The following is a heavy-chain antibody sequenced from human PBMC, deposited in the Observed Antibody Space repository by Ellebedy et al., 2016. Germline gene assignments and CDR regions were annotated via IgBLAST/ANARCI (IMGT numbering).Heavy chain of an antibody. Sequence: SETLSLXXTVSGYSISSGYYWGWIRQPPGKGLECIGSIYHSGSTYYNPSLKSRVTISVDTSKNQFSLKLSSVTAADTAGYYCARVDGWGSYRPFDYWGQGTLVTVSS. D-gene: IGHD3-16*02. CDR3: ARVDGWGSYRPFDY. CDR1: GYSISSGYY. CDR2: IYHSGST. V-gene: IGHV4-38-2*02. J-gene: IGHJ4*02.